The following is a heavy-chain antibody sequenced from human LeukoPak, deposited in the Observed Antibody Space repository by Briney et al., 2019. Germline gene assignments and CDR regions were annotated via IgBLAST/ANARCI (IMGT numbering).Heavy chain of an antibody. CDR2: ISYDGSNK. CDR1: GFIFSSYG. J-gene: IGHJ4*02. D-gene: IGHD5-18*01. Sequence: GGSLRLSCAASGFIFSSYGMHWVRQAPGKGLEWVSAISYDGSNKYYADSVKGRFTISRDKSKNTLYLQMNSLRAEDTAVYYCAKGWYRYGQDIFDYWGQGTLVTVSS. V-gene: IGHV3-30*18. CDR3: AKGWYRYGQDIFDY.